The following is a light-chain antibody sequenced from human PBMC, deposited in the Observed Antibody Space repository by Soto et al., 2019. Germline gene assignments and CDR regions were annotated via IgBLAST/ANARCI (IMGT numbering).Light chain of an antibody. V-gene: IGKV1-9*01. CDR2: TAS. CDR1: QDIAIY. CDR3: QQTRAYPST. J-gene: IGKJ4*01. Sequence: IQLTQSPASLSASVGDRVTFTCRASQDIAIYLSWYQQKPGEAPNLLIHTASTLHGGVPSRFSGSGSGTDFTLTITSLQAEDFATYYCQQTRAYPSTFGGGTKVEIK.